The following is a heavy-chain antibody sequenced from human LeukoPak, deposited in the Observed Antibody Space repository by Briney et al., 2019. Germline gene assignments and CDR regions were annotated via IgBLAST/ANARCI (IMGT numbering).Heavy chain of an antibody. V-gene: IGHV1-18*01. CDR3: ARDNRGTIFFSGRGSWFDP. D-gene: IGHD3-9*01. Sequence: ASVKVSCKASGYTFTSYGISWVRQAPGQGLEWMGWISAYNGNTNYAQKLQGRVTMTTDTSTSTAYMELRSLRSDDTAVYYCARDNRGTIFFSGRGSWFDPWGQGTLVTVSS. J-gene: IGHJ5*02. CDR1: GYTFTSYG. CDR2: ISAYNGNT.